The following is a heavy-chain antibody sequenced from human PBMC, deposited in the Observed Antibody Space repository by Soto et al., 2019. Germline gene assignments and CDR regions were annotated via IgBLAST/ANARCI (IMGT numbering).Heavy chain of an antibody. Sequence: EVQLLESGGGLVQPGGSLRLSCAASGFTFSSFALSWVRQAPGMGLEWVSAISGSGDGTDYADSVKGRFTISRDNSKNTLYLQMTSLRAEDTAVYYCAGPGYSSQDYWGQGVLVTVSS. D-gene: IGHD5-18*01. J-gene: IGHJ4*02. CDR1: GFTFSSFA. CDR3: AGPGYSSQDY. CDR2: ISGSGDGT. V-gene: IGHV3-23*01.